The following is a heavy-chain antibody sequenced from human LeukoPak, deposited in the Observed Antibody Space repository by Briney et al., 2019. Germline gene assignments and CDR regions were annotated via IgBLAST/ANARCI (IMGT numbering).Heavy chain of an antibody. CDR1: GYSFTDYW. Sequence: GESLKISCKGSGYSFTDYWIGWVRQMPGKGLEWMGIIYPGDYDTRYSPSFQGQVTISADKSISTAYLQWSSLKASDTAMYYCARHYPYYYDYTIDYWGQGTLVTVSS. D-gene: IGHD3-22*01. CDR2: IYPGDYDT. CDR3: ARHYPYYYDYTIDY. V-gene: IGHV5-51*01. J-gene: IGHJ4*02.